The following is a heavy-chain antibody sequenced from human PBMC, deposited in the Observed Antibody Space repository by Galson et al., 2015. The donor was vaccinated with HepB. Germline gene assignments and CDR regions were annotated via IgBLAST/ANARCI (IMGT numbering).Heavy chain of an antibody. Sequence: SLRLSCAASGFIFSNYAMHWVRQAPGKGLEYVSSISTNGGGTYYGDSVKGRFTVSRDNAKNTLYLQMNSLRPEDTATYYCVKTGHFRAFDIWGQGTLVFLSS. J-gene: IGHJ3*02. CDR3: VKTGHFRAFDI. CDR2: ISTNGGGT. D-gene: IGHD1-14*01. CDR1: GFIFSNYA. V-gene: IGHV3-64D*08.